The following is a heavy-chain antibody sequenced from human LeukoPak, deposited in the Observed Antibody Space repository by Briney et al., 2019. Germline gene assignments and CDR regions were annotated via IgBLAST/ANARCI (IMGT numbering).Heavy chain of an antibody. J-gene: IGHJ6*02. D-gene: IGHD4-17*01. V-gene: IGHV3-33*01. CDR3: ARHHGANYYYYDMDV. CDR1: GFTFSSYA. Sequence: GGSLRLSCAASGFTFSSYAMHWVRQAPGKGLEWAPVIWYDGSSKYYADSVKGRFTISRDNSKNTLYLQMNSLRAEDTAVYYCARHHGANYYYYDMDVWGQGTTVTVSS. CDR2: IWYDGSSK.